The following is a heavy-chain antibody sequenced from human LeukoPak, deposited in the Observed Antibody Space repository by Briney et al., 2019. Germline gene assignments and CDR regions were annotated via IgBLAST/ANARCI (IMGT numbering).Heavy chain of an antibody. CDR3: ARGYGRTYIATAGTSDF. CDR1: GGSISSGGYY. CDR2: IYYSGST. D-gene: IGHD6-13*01. V-gene: IGHV4-31*03. J-gene: IGHJ4*02. Sequence: SQTLSLTCTVSGGSISSGGYYWSWIRQHPGKGLEWIGYIYYSGSTYYNPSLKSRVTISVDTSKNQFSLKLSSVTAADTAVYYCARGYGRTYIATAGTSDFWGQGTLVTVSS.